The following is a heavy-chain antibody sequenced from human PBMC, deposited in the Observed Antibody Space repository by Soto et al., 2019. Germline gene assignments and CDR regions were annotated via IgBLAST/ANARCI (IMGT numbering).Heavy chain of an antibody. CDR2: ISGSGGST. V-gene: IGHV3-23*01. J-gene: IGHJ4*02. D-gene: IGHD6-13*01. Sequence: GGSLRLSCAASGFTFSSYAMSWVRQAPGKGLEWVSAISGSGGSTYYADSVKGRFTISRDNSKNTLYLQMNSLRAEDTAVYYCAKHPLYSSSWYYFDYWGQGTLVTVSS. CDR1: GFTFSSYA. CDR3: AKHPLYSSSWYYFDY.